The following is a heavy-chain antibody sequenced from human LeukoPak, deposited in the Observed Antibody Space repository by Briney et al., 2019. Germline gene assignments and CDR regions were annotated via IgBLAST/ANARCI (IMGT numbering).Heavy chain of an antibody. CDR2: ISGSGGST. CDR1: GFTFSSFA. Sequence: GGSLRVSCAASGFTFSSFAMNWVRQAPGKGLEWVSAISGSGGSTYYADSVKGRFTISRDNSKNTLYLQMNSLRAEVTAVYYCAKDLTVFNSDYWGQGTLVTVSS. D-gene: IGHD4-17*01. J-gene: IGHJ4*02. CDR3: AKDLTVFNSDY. V-gene: IGHV3-23*01.